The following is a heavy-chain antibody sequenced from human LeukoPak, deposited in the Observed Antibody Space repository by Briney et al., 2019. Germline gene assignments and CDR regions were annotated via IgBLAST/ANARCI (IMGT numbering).Heavy chain of an antibody. V-gene: IGHV4-39*01. D-gene: IGHD2-2*01. Sequence: PSETLSLTCTVSGGSISSSSYCWGWIRQPPGKGLEWIGSIYYSGSTYYNPSLKSRVTISVDTSKTQFSLKLSSVTAADTAVYSCARHCSSTSCYHNWFDPWGQGTLVTVSS. CDR2: IYYSGST. CDR3: ARHCSSTSCYHNWFDP. CDR1: GGSISSSSYC. J-gene: IGHJ5*02.